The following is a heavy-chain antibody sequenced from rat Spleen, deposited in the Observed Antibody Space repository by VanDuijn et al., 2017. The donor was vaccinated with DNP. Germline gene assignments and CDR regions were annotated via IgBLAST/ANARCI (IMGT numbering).Heavy chain of an antibody. CDR1: GFTFSDYG. J-gene: IGHJ2*01. V-gene: IGHV5S13*01. CDR3: AKDAFDY. CDR2: IGPNGNIA. Sequence: EVQLAESGGGLVQPGRSVKLSCAVSGFTFSDYGMAWVLQAPTKGLEWVASIGPNGNIAYYRDSVKGRFTISRDNAKNTLYLQMESLRSEDTATYYCAKDAFDYWGQGVMVTVSS.